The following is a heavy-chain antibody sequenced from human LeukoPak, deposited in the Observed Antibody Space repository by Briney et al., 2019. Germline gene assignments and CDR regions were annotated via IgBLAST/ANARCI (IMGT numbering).Heavy chain of an antibody. J-gene: IGHJ4*02. CDR2: ISGSDGST. CDR1: GFTFSNFA. CDR3: AKVGHSGSGSYGD. Sequence: PGGSLRLSCAASGFTFSNFAMSWVRQAPGKGLEWVSAISGSDGSTYYAGSVKGRFTISRDNSKNTLYLQMNSLRAEDTAVYYCAKVGHSGSGSYGDWGQGTLVTVSS. V-gene: IGHV3-23*01. D-gene: IGHD3-10*01.